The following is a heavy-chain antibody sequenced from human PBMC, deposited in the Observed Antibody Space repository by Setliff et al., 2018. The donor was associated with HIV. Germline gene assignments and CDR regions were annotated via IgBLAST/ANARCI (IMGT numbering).Heavy chain of an antibody. CDR2: IYYSGST. CDR3: ARVGYCSSTSCYGGMDV. V-gene: IGHV4-39*07. Sequence: TLSLTCTVSGGSISSSSNYWGWIRQPPGKGLEWIGNIYYSGSTYYNPSLKSRVTISVDTSKNQFSLKLSSVTAADTAVYYCARVGYCSSTSCYGGMDVWGQGTTVTVSS. CDR1: GGSISSSSNY. D-gene: IGHD2-2*03. J-gene: IGHJ6*02.